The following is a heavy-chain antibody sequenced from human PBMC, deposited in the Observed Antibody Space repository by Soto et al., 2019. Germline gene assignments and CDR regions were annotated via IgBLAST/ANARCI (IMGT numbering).Heavy chain of an antibody. CDR2: INHSGST. J-gene: IGHJ5*02. D-gene: IGHD2-15*01. Sequence: QVQLQQWGAGLLKPSETLSLTCAVYGGSFSGYYWSWIRQPPGKGLEWIGEINHSGSTNYNPSLKSRVTISVDTSKNQFSLKLSSVTAADTAVYYCASRRIADLCWFDPWGQGTLVTVSS. V-gene: IGHV4-34*01. CDR1: GGSFSGYY. CDR3: ASRRIADLCWFDP.